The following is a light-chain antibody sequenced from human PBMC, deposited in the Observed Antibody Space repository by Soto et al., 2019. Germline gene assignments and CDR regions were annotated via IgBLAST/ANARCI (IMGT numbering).Light chain of an antibody. J-gene: IGLJ2*01. Sequence: QSVLTQPPSASGSPGQSVTISCTGTSTDVGAYNYVSWYQQHPGKAPKLMIYEVTKRPSGVPDRFSGSKSGNTASLTVSGLQTEDEADYYCSSYTSSSTLVFGGGTKLPVL. V-gene: IGLV2-8*01. CDR3: SSYTSSSTLV. CDR2: EVT. CDR1: STDVGAYNY.